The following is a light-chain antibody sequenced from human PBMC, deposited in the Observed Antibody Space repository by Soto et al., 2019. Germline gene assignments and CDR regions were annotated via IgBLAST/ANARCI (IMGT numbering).Light chain of an antibody. CDR1: SGHSNYA. Sequence: QLVLTQSPSASASLGASVKLTYTLSSGHSNYAIAWHQQQPEKGPRYLMKLNSDGSHRKGDGIPDRFSGSSSGTERYLTISSLQSEDEADYYCQTWGTGLWVFGGGTKVTVL. V-gene: IGLV4-69*01. CDR3: QTWGTGLWV. CDR2: LNSDGSH. J-gene: IGLJ3*02.